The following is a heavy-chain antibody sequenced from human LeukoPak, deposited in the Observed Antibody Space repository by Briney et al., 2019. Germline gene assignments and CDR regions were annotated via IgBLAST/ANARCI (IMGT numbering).Heavy chain of an antibody. CDR1: GGSISSGGYY. Sequence: SETLSLTCTVSGGSISSGGYYWSWIRQHPRKGLEWIGYIYYSGSTYYNPSLKSRVTISVDTSKNQFSLKLSSVTAADTAVYYCARDRCSSTSCYTLGWYFDLWGRGTLVTVSS. J-gene: IGHJ2*01. D-gene: IGHD2-2*02. V-gene: IGHV4-31*03. CDR2: IYYSGST. CDR3: ARDRCSSTSCYTLGWYFDL.